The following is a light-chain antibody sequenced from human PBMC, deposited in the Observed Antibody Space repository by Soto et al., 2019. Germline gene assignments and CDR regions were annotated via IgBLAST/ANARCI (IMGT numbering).Light chain of an antibody. J-gene: IGKJ1*01. CDR1: QSVGIN. CDR3: QQYTNWPRT. Sequence: EIVMTQSPATLSVSPGERATLSCRASQSVGINLAWYQQKSGQAPRLLIYGASTRATDLPVRFSGSGSGTDFTLNISSLQSEDFAVYYCQQYTNWPRTFGQGTKVEIK. V-gene: IGKV3-15*01. CDR2: GAS.